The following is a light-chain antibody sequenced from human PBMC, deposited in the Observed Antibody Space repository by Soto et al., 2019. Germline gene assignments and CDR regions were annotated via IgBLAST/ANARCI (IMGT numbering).Light chain of an antibody. CDR1: QSISSW. Sequence: DIQMTQSPSTLSASVGDRVTITCRASQSISSWLAWYQQKPGKAPKLLIYDASILESGVPSRFSGSGSGTEFTLTISSLQPDDFATYYCQQYNSYSWPFGQGTKVEIK. CDR2: DAS. J-gene: IGKJ1*01. CDR3: QQYNSYSWP. V-gene: IGKV1-5*01.